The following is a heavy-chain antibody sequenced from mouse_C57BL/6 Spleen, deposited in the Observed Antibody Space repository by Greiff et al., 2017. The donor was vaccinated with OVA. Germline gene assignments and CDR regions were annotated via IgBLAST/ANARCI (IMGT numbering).Heavy chain of an antibody. Sequence: VQLQQSGPGLVKPSQSLSLTCSVTGYSITSGYYWNWIRQFPGNKLEWMGYISYDGSNNYNPSLKNRISITRDTSKNQFFLKLNSVTTEDTATYYCASVITTVVGGFDYWGQGTTLTVSS. CDR3: ASVITTVVGGFDY. D-gene: IGHD1-1*01. V-gene: IGHV3-6*01. CDR1: GYSITSGYY. J-gene: IGHJ2*01. CDR2: ISYDGSN.